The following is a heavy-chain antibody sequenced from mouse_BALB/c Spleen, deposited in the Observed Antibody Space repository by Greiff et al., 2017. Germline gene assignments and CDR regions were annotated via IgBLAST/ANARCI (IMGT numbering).Heavy chain of an antibody. V-gene: IGHV1S126*01. CDR1: GYSFTSYW. CDR3: ARFCYWYFDV. CDR2: IDPSDSET. J-gene: IGHJ1*01. Sequence: QVQLKESGPQLVRPGASVKISCKASGYSFTSYWMHWVKQRPGQGLEWIGMIDPSDSETRLNQKFKDKATLTVDKSSSTAYMQLSSPTSEDSAVYYCARFCYWYFDVWGAGTTVTVSS.